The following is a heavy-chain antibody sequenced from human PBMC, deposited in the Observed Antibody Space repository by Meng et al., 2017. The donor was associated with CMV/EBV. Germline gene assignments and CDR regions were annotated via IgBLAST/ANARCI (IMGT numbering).Heavy chain of an antibody. V-gene: IGHV1-18*01. CDR3: AKDLYSPGGNSCFDH. J-gene: IGHJ4*02. CDR1: GYTFNKHC. CDR2: INLWNGKI. Sequence: ASVKVSCKAAGYTFNKHCINWVRQAPGQGLEWRGWINLWNGKIESAQKFQGRITSTTDASTSKDYKELRSLTSDDTAVYYCAKDLYSPGGNSCFDHWGQGTLVTVSS. D-gene: IGHD2-15*01.